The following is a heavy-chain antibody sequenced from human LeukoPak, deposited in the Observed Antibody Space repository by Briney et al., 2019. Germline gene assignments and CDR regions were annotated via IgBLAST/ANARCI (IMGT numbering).Heavy chain of an antibody. CDR1: GGSISSSSYY. J-gene: IGHJ6*03. V-gene: IGHV4-39*07. Sequence: PSETLSLTCTVSGGSISSSSYYWGWIRQPPGEGLEWIGSIYYSGSTYYNPSLKSRVTISVDTSKNQFSLKLSSVTAADTAVYYCARDRVLWYYYYYMDVWGKGTTVTVSS. CDR2: IYYSGST. CDR3: ARDRVLWYYYYYMDV.